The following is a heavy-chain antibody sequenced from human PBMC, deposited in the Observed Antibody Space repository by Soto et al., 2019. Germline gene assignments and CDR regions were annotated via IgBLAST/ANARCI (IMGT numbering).Heavy chain of an antibody. CDR2: IGANGDST. CDR1: GSNFNSYA. D-gene: IGHD2-15*01. V-gene: IGHV3-23*01. Sequence: GGSLRLSCAASGSNFNSYAMSWVRQAPGKGLEWVSHIGANGDSTYYADSVKGRFTISRDNSKKTVYLQMESLRAEDTAVYYCTGATYSDYWGQGTLVTVSS. J-gene: IGHJ4*02. CDR3: TGATYSDY.